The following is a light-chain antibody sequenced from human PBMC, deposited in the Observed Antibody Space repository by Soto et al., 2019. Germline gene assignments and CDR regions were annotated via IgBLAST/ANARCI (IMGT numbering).Light chain of an antibody. V-gene: IGKV3-15*01. CDR2: GVS. CDR3: QQYKNWLALT. J-gene: IGKJ4*01. Sequence: EIVLTQSPGILSLSPGERATLSCRASQSVSNDFLAWYQQKAGQAPRLLIYGVSTRATGVPARFSGSGSGTEFTLTISSLQSEDSAVYYCQQYKNWLALTFGGGTKVDI. CDR1: QSVSNDF.